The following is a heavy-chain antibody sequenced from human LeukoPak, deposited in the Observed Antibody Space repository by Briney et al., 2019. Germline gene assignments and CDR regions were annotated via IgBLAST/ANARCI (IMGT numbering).Heavy chain of an antibody. Sequence: GGSLRLSCAASGFTVSSNYRSWVRQAPGKGLEWVSVIYSGGSTYYADSVRGRFTISRDNSKNTLYLQMNSLRAEDTAVYYCARAPPSRYSSSWYIDYWGQGTLVTVSS. V-gene: IGHV3-66*01. J-gene: IGHJ4*02. D-gene: IGHD6-13*01. CDR1: GFTVSSNY. CDR2: IYSGGST. CDR3: ARAPPSRYSSSWYIDY.